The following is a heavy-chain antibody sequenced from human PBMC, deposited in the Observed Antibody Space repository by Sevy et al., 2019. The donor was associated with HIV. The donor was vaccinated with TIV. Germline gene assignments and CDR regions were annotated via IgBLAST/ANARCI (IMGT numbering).Heavy chain of an antibody. D-gene: IGHD5-12*01. Sequence: GGSLRLSCAASGFTFSSYSMNWVRQAPGKGLEWVSYISSGSSSTIYYADSVKGRFTISRDNAKNSLYLQMNSLRDEDTAVYYCARDQASGYSGFTVAGRAFDIWGQGTMVTVSS. V-gene: IGHV3-48*02. CDR2: ISSGSSSTI. CDR1: GFTFSSYS. J-gene: IGHJ3*02. CDR3: ARDQASGYSGFTVAGRAFDI.